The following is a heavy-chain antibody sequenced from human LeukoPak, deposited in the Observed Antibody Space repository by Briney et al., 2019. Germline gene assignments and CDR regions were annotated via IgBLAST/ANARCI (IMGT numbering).Heavy chain of an antibody. J-gene: IGHJ4*02. V-gene: IGHV3-21*01. D-gene: IGHD6-13*01. Sequence: PGGSLRLSCAASGFTFSSYSMNWVRQAPGKGLEWVSFISSSSSYIYYADSVKGRFTISRDNAKNSLSLQMNSLRAEDTAVYYCARVSSSWYYLDYWGQGTLVTVSS. CDR3: ARVSSSWYYLDY. CDR1: GFTFSSYS. CDR2: ISSSSSYI.